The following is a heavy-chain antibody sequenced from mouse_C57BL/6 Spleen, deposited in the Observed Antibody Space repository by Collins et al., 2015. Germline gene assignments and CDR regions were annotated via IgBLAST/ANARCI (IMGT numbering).Heavy chain of an antibody. CDR3: TRGGYYGNYGAMDY. CDR2: INPSNGGT. J-gene: IGHJ4*01. Sequence: QVQLQQPGTDLVKPGASVKLSCKASGYTFSNYWMHWVKQRPGQGLEWIGNINPSNGGTNYNEKFKNKATLTVDKSSSTAYMQLSSLTSEDSAVYYCTRGGYYGNYGAMDYWGQGTSVTVSS. CDR1: GYTFSNYW. V-gene: IGHV1-53*01. D-gene: IGHD2-1*01.